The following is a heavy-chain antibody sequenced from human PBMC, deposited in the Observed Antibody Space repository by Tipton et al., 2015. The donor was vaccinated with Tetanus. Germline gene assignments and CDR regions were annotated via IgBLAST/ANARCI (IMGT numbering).Heavy chain of an antibody. D-gene: IGHD3-3*01. CDR3: VRGRRIYTGFFSGYDYYFDY. CDR1: DGSFNAYY. V-gene: IGHV4-34*01. Sequence: TLSLTCGVSDGSFNAYYWSWIRQTPGKGLEWIGEVNQSGSTKYNPSFNSRAAISVDTSKNQFSLKLNSQTAADTSVYFCVRGRRIYTGFFSGYDYYFDYWGQGTGVTVSA. J-gene: IGHJ4*02. CDR2: VNQSGST.